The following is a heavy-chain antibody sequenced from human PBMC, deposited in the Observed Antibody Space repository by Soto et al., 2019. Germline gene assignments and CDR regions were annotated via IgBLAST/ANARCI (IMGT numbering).Heavy chain of an antibody. CDR2: IYWDDDK. CDR1: GFSLSTSGVG. CDR3: AHRYYDFWSGPNAPPFDY. D-gene: IGHD3-3*01. V-gene: IGHV2-5*02. J-gene: IGHJ4*02. Sequence: GSGPTLVNPTQTLTLTCTFSGFSLSTSGVGVGWIRQPPGKALEWLALIYWDDDKRYSPSLKSRLTITKDTSKNQVVLTMTNMDPVDTATYYCAHRYYDFWSGPNAPPFDYWGQGTLVTVSS.